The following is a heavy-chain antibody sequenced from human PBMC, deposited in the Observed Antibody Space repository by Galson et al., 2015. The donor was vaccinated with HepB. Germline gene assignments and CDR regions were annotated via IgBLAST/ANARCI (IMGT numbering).Heavy chain of an antibody. CDR3: ARDGGMYYYDSSGYYEI. CDR1: GFTFSSYW. J-gene: IGHJ4*02. CDR2: IKQDGSEK. D-gene: IGHD3-22*01. V-gene: IGHV3-7*03. Sequence: SLRLSCAASGFTFSSYWMSWVRQAPGKGLEWVANIKQDGSEKYYVDSVKGRFTISRDNAKNSLYLQMNSLRAEDTAVYYCARDGGMYYYDSSGYYEIWGQGTLVTVSS.